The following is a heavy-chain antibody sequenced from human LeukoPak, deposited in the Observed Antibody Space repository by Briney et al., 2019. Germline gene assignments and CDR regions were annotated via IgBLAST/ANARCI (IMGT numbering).Heavy chain of an antibody. J-gene: IGHJ3*02. CDR3: ARDPGVVPAAIWGAFDI. V-gene: IGHV3-33*08. D-gene: IGHD2-2*01. Sequence: GRSLRLSCAASTFTFSNAWMSWVRQAPGKGLEWVAVIWYDGSNKYYADSVKGRFTISRDNSKNTLYLQMNSLRAEDTAVYYCARDPGVVPAAIWGAFDIWGQGTMVTVSS. CDR1: TFTFSNAW. CDR2: IWYDGSNK.